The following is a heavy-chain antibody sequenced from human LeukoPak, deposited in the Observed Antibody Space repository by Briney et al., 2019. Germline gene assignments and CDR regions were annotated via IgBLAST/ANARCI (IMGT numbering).Heavy chain of an antibody. Sequence: PGGSLRLSCAASGFTFSSYSMNWVRQAPGKGLEWVSSISSSSSYIYYADSVKGRFTISRDNAKNSLYLQMSSLRAEDTAVYFCARGVYGSGYYSFDYWGQGTLVTVSS. CDR1: GFTFSSYS. D-gene: IGHD3-10*01. V-gene: IGHV3-21*01. CDR2: ISSSSSYI. CDR3: ARGVYGSGYYSFDY. J-gene: IGHJ4*02.